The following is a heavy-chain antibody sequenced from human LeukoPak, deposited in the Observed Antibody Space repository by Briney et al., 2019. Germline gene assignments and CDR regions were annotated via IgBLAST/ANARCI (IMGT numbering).Heavy chain of an antibody. CDR2: IYTSGST. V-gene: IGHV4-4*07. J-gene: IGHJ4*02. D-gene: IGHD3-22*01. Sequence: SETLSLTCTVSGGSISSYYWSWIRQPAGKGLEWIGRIYTSGSTNYNPSLKSRVTMSVDTSKNQFSLKLSSVTAADTAVYYCARGSRIGSGYYFDNYWGQGTLVTVSS. CDR3: ARGSRIGSGYYFDNY. CDR1: GGSISSYY.